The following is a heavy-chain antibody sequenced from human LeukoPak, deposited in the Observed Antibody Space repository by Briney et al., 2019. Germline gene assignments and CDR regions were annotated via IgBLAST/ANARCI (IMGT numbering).Heavy chain of an antibody. V-gene: IGHV3-48*02. CDR1: GFTFSSYS. Sequence: GGSLRLSCAASGFTFSSYSMNWVRQAPGKGLEWVSYISSSSTIYYADSVKGRFTISRDNAKNSLYLQMNSLRDEDTAVYYCASDRYYYGSGKAFDYWGQGTLVTVSS. J-gene: IGHJ4*02. D-gene: IGHD3-10*01. CDR2: ISSSSTI. CDR3: ASDRYYYGSGKAFDY.